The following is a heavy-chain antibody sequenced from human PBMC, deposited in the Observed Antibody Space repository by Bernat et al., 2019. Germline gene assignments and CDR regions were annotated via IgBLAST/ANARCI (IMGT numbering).Heavy chain of an antibody. CDR1: GGTFSSYT. CDR2: IIPILGIA. D-gene: IGHD3-10*01. Sequence: QVQLVQSGAEVKKPGSSVKVSCKASGGTFSSYTISWVRQAPGQGLEWMGRIIPILGIANYAQKFQGRVTITADKSTSTAYMELSSLRSEDTAVYYCARDEDTMVREVYISHYYYGMDVWGQGTTVTVSS. CDR3: ARDEDTMVREVYISHYYYGMDV. J-gene: IGHJ6*02. V-gene: IGHV1-69*08.